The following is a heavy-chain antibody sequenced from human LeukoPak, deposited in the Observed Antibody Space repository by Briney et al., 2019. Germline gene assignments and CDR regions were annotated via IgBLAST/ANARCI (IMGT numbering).Heavy chain of an antibody. Sequence: SSETLSLTCAVSGDYISSSSYYWGWIRQSPGAGLEWIGDIYHSGRTYYNPSLKSRVAISIDTSKNQFSLRLRSMTAAGTAVFYCARRRYYDSTGYFEWGRGTLVTVSS. D-gene: IGHD3-22*01. V-gene: IGHV4-39*01. CDR2: IYHSGRT. J-gene: IGHJ1*01. CDR3: ARRRYYDSTGYFE. CDR1: GDYISSSSYY.